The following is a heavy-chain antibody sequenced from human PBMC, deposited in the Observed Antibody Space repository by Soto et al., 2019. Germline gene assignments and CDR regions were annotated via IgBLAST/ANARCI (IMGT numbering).Heavy chain of an antibody. CDR3: ARAFQGQAYYDFWSGSTGYYYYGMDV. CDR2: IIPIFGTA. V-gene: IGHV1-69*06. J-gene: IGHJ6*02. D-gene: IGHD3-3*01. Sequence: SVKVSFKASGGTFSSYSMSWVRQAPGQGLEWMGGIIPIFGTANYAQKFQGRVTITADKSTSTAYMELSSLRSEDTAVYYCARAFQGQAYYDFWSGSTGYYYYGMDVWGQGTTVTVSS. CDR1: GGTFSSYS.